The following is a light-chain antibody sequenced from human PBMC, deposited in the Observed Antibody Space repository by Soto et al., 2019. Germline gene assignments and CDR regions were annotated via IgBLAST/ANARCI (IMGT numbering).Light chain of an antibody. CDR3: QHYNSYSEA. CDR2: KAS. J-gene: IGKJ1*01. Sequence: DIQMTQSPSSLSASVGDRVTITCRASQTISSWLAWYQQKPGKAPKLLIYKASTLKSGVPSRFSGSGSGTEFTLTISSLQPDDFATYYGQHYNSYSEAFGQGTKVELK. V-gene: IGKV1-5*03. CDR1: QTISSW.